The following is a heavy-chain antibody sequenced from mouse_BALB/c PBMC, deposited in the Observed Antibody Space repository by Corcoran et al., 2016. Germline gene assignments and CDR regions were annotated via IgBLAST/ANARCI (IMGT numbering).Heavy chain of an antibody. CDR1: GYSFTGYY. V-gene: IGHV1S34*01. D-gene: IGHD2-14*01. CDR3: ARGDYRYAVYYFDY. J-gene: IGHJ2*01. CDR2: ISCYNGAT. Sequence: LVKTGASVKISCKASGYSFTGYYMHWVKQSHGKSLEWIGYISCYNGATSYNQKFKGKATFTVDTSSSTAYMQFNSLTSEDSAVYYCARGDYRYAVYYFDYWGQGTTLTVSS.